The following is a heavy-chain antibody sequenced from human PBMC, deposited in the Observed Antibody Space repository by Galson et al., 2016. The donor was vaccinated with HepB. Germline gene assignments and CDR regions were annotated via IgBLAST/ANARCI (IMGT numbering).Heavy chain of an antibody. D-gene: IGHD3-16*01. CDR2: IYYSGYS. CDR3: ARDIWSVLRAFDF. J-gene: IGHJ3*01. V-gene: IGHV4-59*02. Sequence: SETLSLTCSVSVGSVRGNYWSWIRHRPGKGLECIGCIYYSGYSNSSPSLRSRVTMSVDPSKNPFSLKLSSVTAADTAVYYCARDIWSVLRAFDFWGQGTMVAVSS. CDR1: VGSVRGNY.